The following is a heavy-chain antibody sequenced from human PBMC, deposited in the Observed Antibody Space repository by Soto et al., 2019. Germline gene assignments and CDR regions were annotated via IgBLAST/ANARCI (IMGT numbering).Heavy chain of an antibody. CDR2: IYHSGST. Sequence: SETLSLTCAVSGGSISSGGYSWSWIRQPPGKGLEWIGYIYHSGSTNYNPSLKSRVTISVDTSKNQFSLKLSSVTAADTAVYYCARVLYCSSTSCYWGAYYFDYWGQGTLVTVSS. CDR3: ARVLYCSSTSCYWGAYYFDY. CDR1: GGSISSGGYS. D-gene: IGHD2-2*01. V-gene: IGHV4-30-2*01. J-gene: IGHJ4*02.